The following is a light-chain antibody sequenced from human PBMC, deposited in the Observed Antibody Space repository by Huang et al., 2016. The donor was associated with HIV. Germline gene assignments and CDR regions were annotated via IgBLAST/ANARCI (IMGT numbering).Light chain of an antibody. CDR2: YAS. CDR1: QSVGSY. Sequence: EIVLTQSPATLSLSPGERATLSCRASQSVGSYLAWYQQKPGQAPRLLIYYASSRATGIPARFSGSGSGTDFTLTISSLEPEDFAVYYCQQRSNWPRTFGQGTKVEIK. CDR3: QQRSNWPRT. V-gene: IGKV3-11*01. J-gene: IGKJ1*01.